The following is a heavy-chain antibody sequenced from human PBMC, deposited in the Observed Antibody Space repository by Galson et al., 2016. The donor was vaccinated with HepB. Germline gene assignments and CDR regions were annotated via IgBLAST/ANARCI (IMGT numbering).Heavy chain of an antibody. J-gene: IGHJ5*02. CDR3: VREDCGGDCYLGRVNWFGP. Sequence: TLSLTCTVSGGSINSAGYYWSWIRQHPGKALEWIGFLYYSGNPYYNPSLKRQLTISIDTSNNPFALKLGSVTAADTAVYYCVREDCGGDCYLGRVNWFGPWGQGTLVTVSS. CDR2: LYYSGNP. V-gene: IGHV4-31*01. D-gene: IGHD2-21*02. CDR1: GGSINSAGYY.